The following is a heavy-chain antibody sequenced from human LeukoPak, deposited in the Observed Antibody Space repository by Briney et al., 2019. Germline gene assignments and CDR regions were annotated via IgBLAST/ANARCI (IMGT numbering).Heavy chain of an antibody. Sequence: SETLSLTCTVSGGSISSSIYYWGWIRQPPGKGLEWIGNIYYSGGTYSNPSLKSRVTISVDTSKNQFSLKLSSVTAADTAVYYCARHYPRDYGYGMDVWGQGTTVTVSS. D-gene: IGHD4-17*01. V-gene: IGHV4-39*01. CDR1: GGSISSSIYY. CDR3: ARHYPRDYGYGMDV. J-gene: IGHJ6*02. CDR2: IYYSGGT.